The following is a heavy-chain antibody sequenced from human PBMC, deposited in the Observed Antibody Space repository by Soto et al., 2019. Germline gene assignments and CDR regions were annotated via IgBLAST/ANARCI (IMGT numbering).Heavy chain of an antibody. CDR3: ARNKLRYFDWFTGY. V-gene: IGHV3-23*01. Sequence: RGSLRLSCAASGLTFSSYAMIGGRQAPGKGLEWVSAISGSGGSTYYADSVKGQFTISRDNSKNTLYLQMNSLRAEDTAVYYCARNKLRYFDWFTGYWGQGTLVTVSS. CDR2: ISGSGGST. CDR1: GLTFSSYA. J-gene: IGHJ4*02. D-gene: IGHD3-9*01.